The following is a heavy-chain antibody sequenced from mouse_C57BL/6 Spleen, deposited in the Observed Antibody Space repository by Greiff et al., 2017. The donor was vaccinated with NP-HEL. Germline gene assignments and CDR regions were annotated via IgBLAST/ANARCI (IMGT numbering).Heavy chain of an antibody. CDR2: INPSSGYT. V-gene: IGHV1-4*01. J-gene: IGHJ1*03. Sequence: VQLQQSGAELARPGASVKMSCKASGYTFTSYTMHWVNQRPGQGLEWIGYINPSSGYTKYNQKFKDKATLTADKSSSTAYMQLSSLTSEDSAVYYCARSVDYGTRYFDVWGTGTTVTVSS. CDR3: ARSVDYGTRYFDV. CDR1: GYTFTSYT. D-gene: IGHD1-1*01.